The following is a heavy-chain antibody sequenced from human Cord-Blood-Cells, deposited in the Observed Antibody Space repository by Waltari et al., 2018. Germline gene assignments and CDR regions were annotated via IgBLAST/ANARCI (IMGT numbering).Heavy chain of an antibody. J-gene: IGHJ6*03. D-gene: IGHD3-3*01. CDR2: IYTSGST. CDR3: ARDRDFGVVIGGNYYYYYYMDV. CDR1: GGSISSYY. Sequence: QVQLQESGPGLVKPSETLSLTCTVSGGSISSYYWSWIRQPAGKGLEWIGRIYTSGSTKYNPSLKSRVTMSVDTSKNQFSLKLSSVTAADTAVYYCARDRDFGVVIGGNYYYYYYMDVWGKGTTVTVSS. V-gene: IGHV4-4*07.